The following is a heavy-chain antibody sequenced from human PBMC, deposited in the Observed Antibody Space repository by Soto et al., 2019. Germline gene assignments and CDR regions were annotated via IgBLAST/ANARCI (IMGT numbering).Heavy chain of an antibody. J-gene: IGHJ4*02. CDR2: VNVSGST. Sequence: PETLSLTCTVSGGSVRRGSYQWSWIRQSPGKGLDWIGYVNVSGSTNYNPSLKSRVTISLDTSKNQFSLNLTSVTAADTAVYYCARRKGLLRFLERLSPFDYWGQGTLVTGSA. V-gene: IGHV4-61*01. D-gene: IGHD3-3*01. CDR3: ARRKGLLRFLERLSPFDY. CDR1: GGSVRRGSYQ.